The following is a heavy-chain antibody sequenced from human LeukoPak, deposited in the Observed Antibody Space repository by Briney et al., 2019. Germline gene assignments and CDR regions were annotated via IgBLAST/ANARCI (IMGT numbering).Heavy chain of an antibody. V-gene: IGHV3-74*01. J-gene: IGHJ5*02. CDR3: AREYYDFWSGYYTNWFDP. Sequence: QPGGSLRLSCAASGFTFSSYWMHWVRQAPGKGLVWVSRINSDGSSTSYADSVKGRFTISRDNAKNTLYLQVNSLRAEDTAVYYCAREYYDFWSGYYTNWFDPWGQGTLVTVSS. CDR2: INSDGSST. D-gene: IGHD3-3*01. CDR1: GFTFSSYW.